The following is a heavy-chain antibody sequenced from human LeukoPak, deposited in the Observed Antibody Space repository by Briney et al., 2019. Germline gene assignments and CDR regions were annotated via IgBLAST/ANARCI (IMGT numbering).Heavy chain of an antibody. CDR3: ARDWAKVPGVC. J-gene: IGHJ4*02. CDR2: VNQDGSDK. V-gene: IGHV3-7*05. D-gene: IGHD7-27*01. CDR1: GFTFTSYW. Sequence: GGSLRLSCSASGFTFTSYWMSWVRQAPGKGLEWVANVNQDGSDKYYVDSVKGRFTISRDNAKNSVCLQMNNLRADDTAVYYCARDWAKVPGVCWGQGTLVTVSS.